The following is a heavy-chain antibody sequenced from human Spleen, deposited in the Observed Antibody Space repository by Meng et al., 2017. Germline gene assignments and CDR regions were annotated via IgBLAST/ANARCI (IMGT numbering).Heavy chain of an antibody. CDR3: ARGFTTADY. V-gene: IGHV1-2*06. CDR2: INPKSGDT. D-gene: IGHD1-14*01. J-gene: IGHJ4*02. CDR1: GYTFPDYW. Sequence: VQLVQSGAEVKKPGASVKVSCKASGYTFPDYWLHWVRRAPGQGLEWMGRINPKSGDTHYAQRFQGRVTMTGDTSINTTYMELSSLRPEDTAVYYCARGFTTADYWGRGTLVTVSS.